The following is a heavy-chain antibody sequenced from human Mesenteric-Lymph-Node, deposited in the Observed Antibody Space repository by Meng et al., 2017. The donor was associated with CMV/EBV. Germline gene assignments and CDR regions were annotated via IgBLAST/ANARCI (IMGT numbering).Heavy chain of an antibody. CDR1: GFTFSDYY. Sequence: GGSLRLSCAASGFTFSDYYMSWIRQAPGKGLEWVSYISSSGSTIYYADSVKGRFTISRDNPRNTLYLQMSSLRAEDTAIYYFAKGRYSDYGYHNYAMDVWGQGTTVTVSS. CDR2: ISSSGSTI. V-gene: IGHV3-11*01. D-gene: IGHD5-12*01. CDR3: AKGRYSDYGYHNYAMDV. J-gene: IGHJ6*02.